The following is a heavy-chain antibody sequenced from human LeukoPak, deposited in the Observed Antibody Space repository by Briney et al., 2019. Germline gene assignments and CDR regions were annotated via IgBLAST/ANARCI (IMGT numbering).Heavy chain of an antibody. CDR2: ISSSGSTI. CDR3: ARVSSGWYLYYYYGMDV. D-gene: IGHD6-19*01. CDR1: GFTFSSYE. V-gene: IGHV3-48*03. Sequence: GGLRLSCAASGFTFSSYEMNWVRQAPGKGLEWASYISSSGSTIYYADSVKGRFTISRDNAKNSLYLQMNSLRAEDTAVYYCARVSSGWYLYYYYGMDVWGQGTTVTVSS. J-gene: IGHJ6*02.